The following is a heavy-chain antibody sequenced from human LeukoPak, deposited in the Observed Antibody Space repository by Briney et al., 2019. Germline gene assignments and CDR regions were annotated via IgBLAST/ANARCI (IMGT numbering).Heavy chain of an antibody. Sequence: GASVKVSCKASGYTFTNHGISWVRQAPGQGLEWMGWINAYNGDTDYAQKLQGRVTMTTDTSTSTAYMDLRSLRSDDTAVYYCARGVVGATLYYFDYWGQGTLVTVSS. D-gene: IGHD1-26*01. CDR3: ARGVVGATLYYFDY. CDR1: GYTFTNHG. J-gene: IGHJ4*02. V-gene: IGHV1-18*01. CDR2: INAYNGDT.